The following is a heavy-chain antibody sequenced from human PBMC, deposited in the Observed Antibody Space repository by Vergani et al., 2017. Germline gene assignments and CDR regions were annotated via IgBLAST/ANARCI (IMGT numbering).Heavy chain of an antibody. J-gene: IGHJ3*02. V-gene: IGHV4-61*02. Sequence: QVQLHESGPGLVKPSQTLSLTCTVSGGSITSGSFYWSWIRQPAGKGLEWIGRIHSSGTTNYNPSLKSRVTLSVDTSKNQLSLRMNSVTAADTAVYYCARTARGYSYGDDAFDIWGQGTMVTVSS. CDR1: GGSITSGSFY. CDR3: ARTARGYSYGDDAFDI. CDR2: IHSSGTT. D-gene: IGHD5-18*01.